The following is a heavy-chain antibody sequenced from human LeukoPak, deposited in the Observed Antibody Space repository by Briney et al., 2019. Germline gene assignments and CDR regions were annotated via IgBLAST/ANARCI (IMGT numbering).Heavy chain of an antibody. V-gene: IGHV3-48*01. CDR1: Y. D-gene: IGHD2-2*01. CDR3: AKSEYQLLIPQLSLGFDY. Sequence: YMSRSSLTLKYGDSVKGRFTISRDNSKNTLYLQVNSLRAEDTAVYYCAKSEYQLLIPQLSLGFDYWGQGTLVTVSS. CDR2: RSSLTL. J-gene: IGHJ4*02.